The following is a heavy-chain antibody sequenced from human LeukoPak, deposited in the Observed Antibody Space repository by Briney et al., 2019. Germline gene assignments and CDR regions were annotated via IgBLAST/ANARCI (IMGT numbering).Heavy chain of an antibody. D-gene: IGHD6-13*01. CDR2: ISGSGGST. V-gene: IGHV3-23*01. CDR3: AKEVSPGIAAAGTHDY. J-gene: IGHJ4*02. CDR1: GFTFSSYA. Sequence: PGGSLRLSCAASGFTFSSYAMSWVRQAPGKGLEWVSAISGSGGSTYYADSVKGRFTISRDNSKNTLYLQMNSLRAEDTAVYYCAKEVSPGIAAAGTHDYWGQGTLVTVSS.